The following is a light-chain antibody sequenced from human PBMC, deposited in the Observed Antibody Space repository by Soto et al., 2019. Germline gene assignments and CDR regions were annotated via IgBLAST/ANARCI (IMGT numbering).Light chain of an antibody. J-gene: IGKJ2*01. Sequence: DIQMTQSPSSVSASVGDRVTITCRASQSISSYLNWYQQKPGKAPKLLIYAASSLQSGVPSRFSGSGSGTDFTLTISSLQPEDFATYYCQQSYSTLHTFGQGTKLEIK. CDR1: QSISSY. CDR3: QQSYSTLHT. V-gene: IGKV1-39*01. CDR2: AAS.